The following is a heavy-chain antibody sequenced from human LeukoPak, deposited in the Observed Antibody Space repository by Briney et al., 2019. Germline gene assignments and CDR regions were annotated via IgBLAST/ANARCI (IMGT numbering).Heavy chain of an antibody. CDR2: IWYDGSHT. V-gene: IGHV3-33*03. Sequence: GGSLRLSCAASGFTFSSYGMHWVRQAPGKGLQWVAIIWYDGSHTYYADSVKGRFTISRGNSKNTLYLQMNSLRAEDTAVYYCATNNYFGSGSDFDYWGQGTLVTVSS. J-gene: IGHJ4*02. D-gene: IGHD3-10*01. CDR3: ATNNYFGSGSDFDY. CDR1: GFTFSSYG.